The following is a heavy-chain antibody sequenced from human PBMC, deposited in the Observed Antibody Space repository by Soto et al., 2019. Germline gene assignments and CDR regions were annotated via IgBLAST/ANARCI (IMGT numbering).Heavy chain of an antibody. D-gene: IGHD5-18*01. J-gene: IGHJ4*02. CDR3: ARDYSSYGPFDY. Sequence: GSLRLSCAATGFTFSTYWMHWVRQGPGKGLVWVSRISTNSSSTTYADSVKGRFTISRDNAKNTLYLQMNSLSAEDTAVYYCARDYSSYGPFDYWGQGTLVTVSS. CDR2: ISTNSSST. CDR1: GFTFSTYW. V-gene: IGHV3-74*01.